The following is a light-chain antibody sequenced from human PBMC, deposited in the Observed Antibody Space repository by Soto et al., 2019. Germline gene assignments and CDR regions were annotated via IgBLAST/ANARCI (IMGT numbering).Light chain of an antibody. J-gene: IGKJ1*01. CDR2: KAS. CDR3: QQNNRYPWT. Sequence: DIQMTQSPSPLSASVGDRVTITCRASQSISNWLAWYQQKPGKAPKLMIYKASNLESGVPSRFSGSGSGTEFTLTISSLQPDDVATYYCQQNNRYPWTFGQGTKVDI. V-gene: IGKV1-5*03. CDR1: QSISNW.